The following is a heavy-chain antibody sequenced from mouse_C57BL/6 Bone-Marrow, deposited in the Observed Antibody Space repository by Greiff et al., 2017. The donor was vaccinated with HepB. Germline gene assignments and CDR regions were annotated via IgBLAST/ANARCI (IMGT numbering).Heavy chain of an antibody. CDR2: IYPGDGDT. CDR3: ARYYGYDEDYFDY. J-gene: IGHJ2*01. Sequence: VQLQQSGPELVKPGASVKISCKASGYAFSSSWMNWVKQRPGKGLEWIGRIYPGDGDTNYNGKFKGKATLTADKSSSTAYMQLSSLTSEDSAVYFCARYYGYDEDYFDYWGQGTTLTVSS. V-gene: IGHV1-82*01. D-gene: IGHD2-2*01. CDR1: GYAFSSSW.